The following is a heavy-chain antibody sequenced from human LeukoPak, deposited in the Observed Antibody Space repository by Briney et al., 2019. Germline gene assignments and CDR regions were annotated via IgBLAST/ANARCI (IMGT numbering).Heavy chain of an antibody. D-gene: IGHD2-21*02. Sequence: GRPLRLSCVACGFTFSDYAMHWVRQAPGKGLDWMAVISYDGNNEYYADSVKGRFTISRDNSKNTLYLQMSSLRVEDTAVYFCARPQEHIVVVTAILFWGQGTLVTVSS. J-gene: IGHJ4*02. CDR2: ISYDGNNE. CDR3: ARPQEHIVVVTAILF. V-gene: IGHV3-30*04. CDR1: GFTFSDYA.